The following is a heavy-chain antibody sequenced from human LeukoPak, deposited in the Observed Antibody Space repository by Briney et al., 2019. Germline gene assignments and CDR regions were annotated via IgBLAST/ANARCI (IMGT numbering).Heavy chain of an antibody. Sequence: SETLSLTCTVSGGSISSSSYYWGWIRQPPGKGLEWIGSIYYSGSTYYNPSLKRRVTISVDTSKNQFSLKLSSVTAADTAVYYCAGYCSSTSCYRRRWFDPWGQGTLVTVSS. J-gene: IGHJ5*02. CDR3: AGYCSSTSCYRRRWFDP. CDR2: IYYSGST. D-gene: IGHD2-2*01. V-gene: IGHV4-39*01. CDR1: GGSISSSSYY.